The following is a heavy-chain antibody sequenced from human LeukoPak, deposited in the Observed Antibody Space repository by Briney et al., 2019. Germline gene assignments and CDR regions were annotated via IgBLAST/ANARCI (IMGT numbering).Heavy chain of an antibody. D-gene: IGHD3-10*01. Sequence: GASVKVSCKVSGYTFTNYHINWVRQATGQGPEWLGWMSPGTGNTDYSQKFQGRLTFTRNISISTAYMELSSLRSEDTAVYYCARGRKWFGESTPLFWFDSWGQGTLVTVSS. CDR2: MSPGTGNT. J-gene: IGHJ5*01. V-gene: IGHV1-8*03. CDR1: GYTFTNYH. CDR3: ARGRKWFGESTPLFWFDS.